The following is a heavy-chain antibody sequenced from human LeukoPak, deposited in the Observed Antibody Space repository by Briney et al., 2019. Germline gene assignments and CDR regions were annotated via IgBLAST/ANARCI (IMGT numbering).Heavy chain of an antibody. Sequence: GGSLRLSCAASGFTFSNAWMSWVRQAPGKGLEWVGRIKSKTDGGTTDYAAPVKGRFTISRDDSKNTLYLQMNSLKTEDTAVYYCTTDRRKYCSGGSCYSRVWFDPWGQGTLVTVSS. D-gene: IGHD2-15*01. CDR2: IKSKTDGGTT. V-gene: IGHV3-15*01. CDR1: GFTFSNAW. CDR3: TTDRRKYCSGGSCYSRVWFDP. J-gene: IGHJ5*02.